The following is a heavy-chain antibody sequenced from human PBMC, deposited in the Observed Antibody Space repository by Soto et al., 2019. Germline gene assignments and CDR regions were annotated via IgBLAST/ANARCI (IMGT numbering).Heavy chain of an antibody. CDR2: IYYSGST. CDR1: GGSISSYY. V-gene: IGHV4-59*01. CDR3: ARVKKGGARPNDAFDI. D-gene: IGHD3-16*01. J-gene: IGHJ3*02. Sequence: SSETLSLTCTVSGGSISSYYCSWIRQPPGKGLEWIGYIYYSGSTNYNPSLKSRVTISVDTSKNQFSLKLSSVTAADTAVYYCARVKKGGARPNDAFDIWGQGTMVTVSS.